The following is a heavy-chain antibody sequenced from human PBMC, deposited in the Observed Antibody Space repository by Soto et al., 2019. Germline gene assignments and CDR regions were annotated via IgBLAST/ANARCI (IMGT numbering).Heavy chain of an antibody. Sequence: SETLSLTCAVSGGSLSSSNWWNWVRQPPGKGLEWIGEISHSESTNYNPSLKSRVTISIDKSKNQFSLRLTSVTAADTAVYYCARGDYSSSPHYILIYWGQGTLVTVSS. J-gene: IGHJ4*02. CDR2: ISHSEST. CDR1: GGSLSSSNW. V-gene: IGHV4-4*02. D-gene: IGHD6-13*01. CDR3: ARGDYSSSPHYILIY.